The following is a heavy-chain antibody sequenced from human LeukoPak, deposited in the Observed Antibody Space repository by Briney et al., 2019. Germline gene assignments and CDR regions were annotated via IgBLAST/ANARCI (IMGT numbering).Heavy chain of an antibody. J-gene: IGHJ5*02. CDR3: ARTKYSSGWTRSNWFDP. D-gene: IGHD6-19*01. CDR2: IYPGDSDT. V-gene: IGHV5-51*01. CDR1: GYSFTSYW. Sequence: GESLKISWKGSGYSFTSYWIGWVRQMPGKGLGWMGIIYPGDSDTRYSPSFQGQVTISADKSISTAYLQWSSLKASDTAMYYCARTKYSSGWTRSNWFDPWGQGTLVTVSS.